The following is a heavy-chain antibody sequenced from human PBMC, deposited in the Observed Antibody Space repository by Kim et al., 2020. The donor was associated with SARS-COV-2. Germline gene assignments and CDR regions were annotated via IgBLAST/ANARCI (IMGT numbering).Heavy chain of an antibody. CDR2: LYSAGST. Sequence: GGSLRLSCAASTFTVSNHYMSWVRQAPGKGLEWISVLYSAGSTYYADSVKGRFTISRDNSKNTLYLQMNSLRAEDTAVYYCVRDAVEMATITWAFDIWG. J-gene: IGHJ3*02. CDR1: TFTVSNHY. D-gene: IGHD5-12*01. V-gene: IGHV3-53*01. CDR3: VRDAVEMATITWAFDI.